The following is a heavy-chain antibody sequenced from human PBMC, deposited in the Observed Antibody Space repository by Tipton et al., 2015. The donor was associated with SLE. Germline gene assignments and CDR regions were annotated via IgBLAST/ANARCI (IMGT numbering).Heavy chain of an antibody. J-gene: IGHJ2*01. CDR1: GVSISFYY. CDR3: AREFLNPVTTVHYYFDL. CDR2: VYNSGST. V-gene: IGHV4-59*12. Sequence: TLSLTCTVSGVSISFYYWSWIRQPPGKGLVWIGFVYNSGSTIYNPSLKSRVTISVDMSQSQFSLQLISVTAADTAVYYCAREFLNPVTTVHYYFDLWGRGTLVTVSS. D-gene: IGHD4-11*01.